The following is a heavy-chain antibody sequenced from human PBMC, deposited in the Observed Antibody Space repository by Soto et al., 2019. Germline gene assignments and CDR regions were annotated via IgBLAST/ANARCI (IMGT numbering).Heavy chain of an antibody. Sequence: DSVKGRFTISRDNSKNTLYLQMNSLRTEDTAVYYCGKPLWSVVAPVDYWGQGTLVTVSS. V-gene: IGHV3-30*02. J-gene: IGHJ4*02. D-gene: IGHD2-21*01. CDR3: GKPLWSVVAPVDY.